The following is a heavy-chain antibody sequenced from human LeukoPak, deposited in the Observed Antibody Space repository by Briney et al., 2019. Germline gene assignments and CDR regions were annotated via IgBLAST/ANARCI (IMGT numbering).Heavy chain of an antibody. CDR3: APRTKTNGGYSYAQPFDY. Sequence: ASVKVSCKASGYIFTGYYMHPVRQTPGPGLEWMGWINPNSGGTNYAQKFQGRVTMTRATSISTAYMEVSMLRSDDTAEYYCAPRTKTNGGYSYAQPFDYWGQGTLVTVSS. CDR1: GYIFTGYY. J-gene: IGHJ4*02. V-gene: IGHV1-2*02. CDR2: INPNSGGT. D-gene: IGHD5-18*01.